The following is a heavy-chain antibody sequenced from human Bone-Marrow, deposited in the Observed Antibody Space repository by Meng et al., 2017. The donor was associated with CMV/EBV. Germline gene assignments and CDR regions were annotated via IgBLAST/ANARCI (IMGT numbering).Heavy chain of an antibody. D-gene: IGHD6-19*01. CDR1: GFTFSSYA. J-gene: IGHJ4*02. V-gene: IGHV3-30-3*01. CDR3: ARDQYSSGWYGDFDY. CDR2: ISYDGSNK. Sequence: GGSLRLSCAASGFTFSSYAMHWVRQAPGKGLEWVAVISYDGSNKYYADSVKGRFTISRDNSKNTLYLQMNSLRAEDTAVYYCARDQYSSGWYGDFDYWGQGTLVTVSS.